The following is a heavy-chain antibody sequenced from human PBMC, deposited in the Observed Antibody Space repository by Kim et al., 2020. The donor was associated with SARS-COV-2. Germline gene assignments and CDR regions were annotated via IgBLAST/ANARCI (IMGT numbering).Heavy chain of an antibody. CDR1: GFTFTTYW. CDR3: VKGRGIVDQDWCFES. D-gene: IGHD3-10*01. J-gene: IGHJ2*01. CDR2: INDAGTST. V-gene: IGHV3-74*01. Sequence: GGSLRLSCAASGFTFTTYWMHWVRQAPGKGLLWLSRINDAGTSTNYAKSVQGRFTTSRDNAQTTFYLQMNSLRAEDTAVYYCVKGRGIVDQDWCFESWGRGTLVSVSS.